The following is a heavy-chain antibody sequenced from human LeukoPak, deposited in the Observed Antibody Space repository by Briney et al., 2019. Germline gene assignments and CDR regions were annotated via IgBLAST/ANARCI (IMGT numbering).Heavy chain of an antibody. CDR1: GGSISSYY. D-gene: IGHD6-13*01. V-gene: IGHV4-59*08. CDR3: ARGAIAAAHFDY. J-gene: IGHJ4*02. Sequence: SETLSLTCTVSGGSISSYYWSWIRQPPGKGLEWIGYIYYSGSTNYNPSLKSRVTISVDTSKNQFSLKLSSVTAADTAEYYCARGAIAAAHFDYWGQGTLVTVSS. CDR2: IYYSGST.